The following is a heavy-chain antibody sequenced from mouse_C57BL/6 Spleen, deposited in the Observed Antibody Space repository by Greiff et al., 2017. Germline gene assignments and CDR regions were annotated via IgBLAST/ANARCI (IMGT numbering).Heavy chain of an antibody. Sequence: VQLQQSGAELARPGASVKLSCKASGYTFTSYGISWVKQRTGQGLEWLGGIYPRSGNTYYNEKFKGKATLTADKSSSTAYMELRSLTSEDSAVYFGASYGYGCDERGYYFDDWGQGTTLTVSS. V-gene: IGHV1-81*01. CDR3: ASYGYGCDERGYYFDD. CDR1: GYTFTSYG. D-gene: IGHD2-2*01. CDR2: IYPRSGNT. J-gene: IGHJ2*01.